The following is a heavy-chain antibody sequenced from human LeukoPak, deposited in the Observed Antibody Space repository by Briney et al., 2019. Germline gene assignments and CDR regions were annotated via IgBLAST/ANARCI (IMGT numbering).Heavy chain of an antibody. D-gene: IGHD2-2*01. CDR1: GFIFSNYW. J-gene: IGHJ6*03. Sequence: GGSLRLSCAASGFIFSNYWMSWVRQAPGKGLEGVANIKKDGSEKYYVDSVKGRFTISRDNTKNSLYLEMNSLRAEDTAVYYCAKHWSYCSTTSCFFNYYYYYMDVWGKGTTVTVSS. V-gene: IGHV3-7*03. CDR3: AKHWSYCSTTSCFFNYYYYYMDV. CDR2: IKKDGSEK.